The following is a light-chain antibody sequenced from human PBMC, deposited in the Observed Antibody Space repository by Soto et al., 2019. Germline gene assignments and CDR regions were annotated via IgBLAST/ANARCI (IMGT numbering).Light chain of an antibody. CDR2: GAS. J-gene: IGKJ2*01. Sequence: EIVLTQSPGTLSLSPGERATLSCRASQSVRSNYLAWYQQKPDQAPRLLIYGASSRATGIPDRCSGTGSGTDFTLTISRLEPEDFAVYYCQQYGGSPYTFGQGTKLEIK. CDR1: QSVRSNY. CDR3: QQYGGSPYT. V-gene: IGKV3-20*01.